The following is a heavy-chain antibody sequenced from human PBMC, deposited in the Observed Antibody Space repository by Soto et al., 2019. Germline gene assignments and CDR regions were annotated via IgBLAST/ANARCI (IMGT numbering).Heavy chain of an antibody. CDR3: AKRRRGNDNEEPFDY. D-gene: IGHD1-1*01. Sequence: EVRLVESGGGLVQPGRSLRLSCAASGFTFGNYAMHWVRQAPGKGLEWVSGISWNSGGIGYADSVKGRFTISRDNAKNSLSLQMNSLRAEDTAVYYCAKRRRGNDNEEPFDYWGQGTLVTVSS. V-gene: IGHV3-9*01. CDR1: GFTFGNYA. CDR2: ISWNSGGI. J-gene: IGHJ4*02.